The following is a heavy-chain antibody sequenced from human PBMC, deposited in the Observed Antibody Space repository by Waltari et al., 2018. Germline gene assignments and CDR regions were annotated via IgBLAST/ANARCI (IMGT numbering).Heavy chain of an antibody. D-gene: IGHD3-22*01. CDR1: GGSISSGGYY. Sequence: QVQLQESGPGLVKPSQTLSLTCTVSGGSISSGGYYWSWIRQHPGKGLEWIGYIYHSGRTYYNPSLKSRVTISVDRSKNQFSRKLSSVTAADTAVYYCARWKWLSVDYWGQGTLVTVSS. CDR3: ARWKWLSVDY. V-gene: IGHV4-31*03. CDR2: IYHSGRT. J-gene: IGHJ4*02.